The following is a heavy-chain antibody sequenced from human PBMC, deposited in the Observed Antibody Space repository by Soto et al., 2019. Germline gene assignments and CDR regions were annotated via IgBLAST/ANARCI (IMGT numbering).Heavy chain of an antibody. CDR2: ISSGSDYI. D-gene: IGHD2-15*01. J-gene: IGHJ4*01. Sequence: GSLRLSCAASGFTFNTYAMHWVRQSPGKGLEWVAFISSGSDYIYYADSVKGRFTISRDNAESSMFLHMNSLTDDDTALYYCASEFCTGGSCYSRIFDYWGHGALVTV. V-gene: IGHV3-21*04. CDR3: ASEFCTGGSCYSRIFDY. CDR1: GFTFNTYA.